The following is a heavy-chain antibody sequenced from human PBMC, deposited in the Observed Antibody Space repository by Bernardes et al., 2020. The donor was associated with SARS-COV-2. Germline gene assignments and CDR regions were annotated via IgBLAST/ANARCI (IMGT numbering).Heavy chain of an antibody. D-gene: IGHD2-21*01. CDR1: GFAFSSNG. J-gene: IGHJ4*02. CDR3: AKDLFWWSAADF. V-gene: IGHV3-23*01. CDR2: SSGGDGGT. Sequence: GSLRLSCVASGFAFSSNGMSWVRQAPGKGLEWVSSSGGDGGTHYADSVRGRFTISRDTSKNTLFLQMNSLRAEDTAVYYCAKDLFWWSAADFWGQGTLVTVSS.